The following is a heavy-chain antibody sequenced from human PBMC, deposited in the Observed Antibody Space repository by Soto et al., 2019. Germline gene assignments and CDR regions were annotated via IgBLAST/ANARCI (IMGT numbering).Heavy chain of an antibody. CDR1: GYTFTSYD. D-gene: IGHD5-12*01. J-gene: IGHJ4*02. CDR2: MNPNSGNT. CDR3: ARGHRLHRVPTINY. V-gene: IGHV1-8*01. Sequence: ASVKVSCKASGYTFTSYDINWVRQATGQGLEWMGWMNPNSGNTGYAQKFQGRVTMTRNTSISTAYMELSSLRSEDTAVYYCARGHRLHRVPTINYWGQGTLVTVSS.